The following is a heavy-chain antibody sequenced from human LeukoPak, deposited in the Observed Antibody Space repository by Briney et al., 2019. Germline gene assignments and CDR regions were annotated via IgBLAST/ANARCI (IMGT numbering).Heavy chain of an antibody. Sequence: GGSLRLSCIGSGFTFSSDEMNWVRQAPGKGLEWVAVISYDGSNKYYADSVKGRFTISRDNSKNTLYLQMNTLRAEDTAVYYCARGSAALYYFDFWGQGTLVTVSS. CDR3: ARGSAALYYFDF. CDR2: ISYDGSNK. D-gene: IGHD2-2*01. CDR1: GFTFSSDE. J-gene: IGHJ4*02. V-gene: IGHV3-30-3*01.